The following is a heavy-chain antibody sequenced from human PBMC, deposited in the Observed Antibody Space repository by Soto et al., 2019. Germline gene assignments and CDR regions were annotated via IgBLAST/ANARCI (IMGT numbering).Heavy chain of an antibody. CDR2: IFSNDAK. CDR3: ARIRGWGWLGPNDY. CDR1: GFSLSNARMS. Sequence: XGPTLVNPTETLTLTCTVSGFSLSNARMSASWIRQPPGKALEWLSHIFSNDAKSYSASLKSRLTISKDTSKSQVVLTMTNMDPVDTATYYCARIRGWGWLGPNDYWGQGTLVTVSS. J-gene: IGHJ4*02. D-gene: IGHD3-10*01. V-gene: IGHV2-26*01.